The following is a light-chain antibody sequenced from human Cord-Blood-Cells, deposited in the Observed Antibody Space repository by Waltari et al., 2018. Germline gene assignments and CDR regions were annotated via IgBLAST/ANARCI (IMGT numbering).Light chain of an antibody. V-gene: IGLV2-14*01. CDR2: DVS. CDR3: SSYTSSSTLV. J-gene: IGLJ2*01. CDR1: SSDCGGSQH. Sequence: QSALTQPASVSGSPGQSITISCTGPSSDCGGSQHVSWYQQEHCKAPNLMIYDVSNRPSGCSNRFSGSNSGNTASLTISGLQAEDEADYYCSSYTSSSTLVFGRGTKLTVL.